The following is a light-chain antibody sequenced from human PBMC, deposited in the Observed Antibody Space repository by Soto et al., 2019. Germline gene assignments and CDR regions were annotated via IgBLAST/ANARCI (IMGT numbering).Light chain of an antibody. Sequence: QSALTQPPSASGSPGQSVTISCTGTSSDVGGYNYVSWYQQHPGRAPKLVIYEVTKRPSGVPDRFSGSKSGNTASLTVSGLQAEDEADYYCSSYAGSFWVFGGGTKVTVL. CDR2: EVT. CDR3: SSYAGSFWV. J-gene: IGLJ3*02. CDR1: SSDVGGYNY. V-gene: IGLV2-8*01.